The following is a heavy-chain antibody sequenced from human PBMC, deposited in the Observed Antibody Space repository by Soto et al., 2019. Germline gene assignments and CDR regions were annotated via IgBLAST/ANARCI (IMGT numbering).Heavy chain of an antibody. CDR3: AREEAAPPYFQH. V-gene: IGHV4-59*01. CDR1: GGSISSYY. D-gene: IGHD6-13*01. J-gene: IGHJ1*01. CDR2: IYYSGST. Sequence: QVQLQESGPGLVKPSETLSLTCTVSGGSISSYYWSWIRQPPGKGLEWIGYIYYSGSTNYNPSLKSRVTISVDTSKNQFSMKLSSVTAAGTAVYYCAREEAAPPYFQHWGQGTLVTVSS.